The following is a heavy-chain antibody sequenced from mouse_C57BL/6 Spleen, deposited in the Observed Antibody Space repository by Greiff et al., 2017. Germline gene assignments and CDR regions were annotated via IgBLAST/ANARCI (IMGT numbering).Heavy chain of an antibody. V-gene: IGHV5-16*01. J-gene: IGHJ4*01. D-gene: IGHD2-5*01. CDR2: INYDGSST. CDR3: ARDKDSNYAMDY. CDR1: GFTFSDYY. Sequence: EVKLVESEGGLVQPGSSMKLSCTASGFTFSDYYMAWVRQVPEKGLEWVANINYDGSSTYYLDSLKSRFIISRDNAKNILYLQMSSLKSEETATYYCARDKDSNYAMDYWGQGTSVTVSS.